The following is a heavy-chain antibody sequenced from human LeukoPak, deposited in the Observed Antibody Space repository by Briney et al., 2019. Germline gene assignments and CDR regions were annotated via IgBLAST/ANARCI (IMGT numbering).Heavy chain of an antibody. CDR3: ARDLMDIVVVVAATPGAFDI. D-gene: IGHD2-15*01. CDR2: IYHSGST. CDR1: GGAISSSNW. J-gene: IGHJ3*02. Sequence: SGTLSLTCAVSGGAISSSNWWSWVRQPPGKGLEWIGEIYHSGSTNYNPSLKSRVTISVDKSKNQFSLKLSSVTAADTAVYYCARDLMDIVVVVAATPGAFDIWGQGTMVTVSS. V-gene: IGHV4-4*02.